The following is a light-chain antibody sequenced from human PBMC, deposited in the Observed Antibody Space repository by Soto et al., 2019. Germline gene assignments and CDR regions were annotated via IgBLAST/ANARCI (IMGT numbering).Light chain of an antibody. J-gene: IGKJ3*01. Sequence: DIQMTQSPSSLSASVGDRVTITCQASQDITNYLSWYQQKPGKAPKLLIYGASNLQTGVPSRFSGGGSGTDFPLTIRGLQPEDIATYYCQHYGDFPFTFGPGTKVEI. V-gene: IGKV1-33*01. CDR1: QDITNY. CDR2: GAS. CDR3: QHYGDFPFT.